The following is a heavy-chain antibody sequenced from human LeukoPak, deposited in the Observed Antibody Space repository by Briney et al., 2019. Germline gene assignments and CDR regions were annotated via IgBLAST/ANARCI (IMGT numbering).Heavy chain of an antibody. CDR3: VRDGVGAPPFDY. D-gene: IGHD1-26*01. CDR2: INSDGSGT. V-gene: IGHV3-74*01. CDR1: GFTFTSYW. J-gene: IGHJ4*02. Sequence: GGSLRLSCAASGFTFTSYWMHWVRQVPGKGLVWVSRINSDGSGTTYADSVKGRFTISRDNVKNTLDLQMNNLRVEDTAVYYCVRDGVGAPPFDYWGEGVLVTVSS.